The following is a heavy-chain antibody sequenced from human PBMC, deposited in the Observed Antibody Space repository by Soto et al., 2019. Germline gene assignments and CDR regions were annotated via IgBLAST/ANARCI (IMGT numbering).Heavy chain of an antibody. J-gene: IGHJ5*02. D-gene: IGHD6-13*01. Sequence: EVQLLESGGGLVQPGGPLRLSGAASGFTFSTHVLSWVRQAPGRGLEWVAAASARNTNTYYADSVKGRFTISRDNSKSTVYLQLDSLRVEDTAVYHCAKDVTSHGPRGYSSSWYGWFDPWGQGTLVVVSS. CDR3: AKDVTSHGPRGYSSSWYGWFDP. V-gene: IGHV3-23*01. CDR1: GFTFSTHV. CDR2: ASARNTNT.